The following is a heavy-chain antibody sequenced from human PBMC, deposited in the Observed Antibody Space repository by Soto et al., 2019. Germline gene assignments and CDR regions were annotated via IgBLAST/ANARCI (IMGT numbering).Heavy chain of an antibody. D-gene: IGHD1-1*01. Sequence: GGSLRLSCAASGFTFSSYSMNWVRQAPGKGLEWVSYISSSSSTIYYADSVKGRFTISRDNDKNSLYLQMNSLRAEDTAVYYCAREERGDYYYYYMDVWGKGTTVTVSS. CDR2: ISSSSSTI. CDR3: AREERGDYYYYYMDV. J-gene: IGHJ6*03. V-gene: IGHV3-48*04. CDR1: GFTFSSYS.